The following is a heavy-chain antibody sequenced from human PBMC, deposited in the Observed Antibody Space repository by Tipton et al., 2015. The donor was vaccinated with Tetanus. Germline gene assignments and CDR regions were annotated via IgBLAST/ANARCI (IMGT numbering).Heavy chain of an antibody. D-gene: IGHD3-3*01. Sequence: SLRLSCAASGFTFDDYAMHWVRQAPGKGLEWVSGISWNSGSIGYADSVKGRFTISRDNAKNSLYLQMNSLRAEDTALYYCAKTKGLEWLIYFDYWGQGTLVTVSS. CDR3: AKTKGLEWLIYFDY. CDR1: GFTFDDYA. V-gene: IGHV3-9*01. J-gene: IGHJ4*02. CDR2: ISWNSGSI.